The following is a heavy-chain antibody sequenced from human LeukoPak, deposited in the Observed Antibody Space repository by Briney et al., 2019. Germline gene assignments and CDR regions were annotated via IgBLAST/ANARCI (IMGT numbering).Heavy chain of an antibody. V-gene: IGHV1-2*04. J-gene: IGHJ4*02. CDR2: INPNSGGT. CDR1: GYTFTGYY. D-gene: IGHD4-17*01. CDR3: AREFDYGDYELFDY. Sequence: GASVNVSCKASGYTFTGYYMHWVRQAPGQGLEWMGWINPNSGGTNYAQKFQGWVTMTRDTSISTAYMELSRLRSDDTAVYYCAREFDYGDYELFDYWGQGTLVTVSS.